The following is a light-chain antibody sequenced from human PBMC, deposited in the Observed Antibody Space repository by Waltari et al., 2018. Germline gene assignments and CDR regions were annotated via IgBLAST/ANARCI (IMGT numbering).Light chain of an antibody. J-gene: IGKJ2*01. Sequence: DVQMTQSPSSLSASVGDRVTIPCRASQSISKYLKWYQQKSGKTPKLLIYAASSLQSGVPSTFSGSGAGTDFTLTISNLQPEDVATYYCQQRYRHPQTFGQGTKVEI. V-gene: IGKV1-39*01. CDR1: QSISKY. CDR2: AAS. CDR3: QQRYRHPQT.